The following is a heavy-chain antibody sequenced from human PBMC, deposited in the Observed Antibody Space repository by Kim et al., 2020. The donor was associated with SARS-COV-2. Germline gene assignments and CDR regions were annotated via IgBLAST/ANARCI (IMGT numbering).Heavy chain of an antibody. J-gene: IGHJ4*02. CDR3: ARVGYRVRWAFFGY. Sequence: NPSLKSRVTRSVDTSKSQFSLKLSSVTAADTAVYYWARVGYRVRWAFFGYWGQGTLVTVSS. D-gene: IGHD1-1*01. V-gene: IGHV4-59*01.